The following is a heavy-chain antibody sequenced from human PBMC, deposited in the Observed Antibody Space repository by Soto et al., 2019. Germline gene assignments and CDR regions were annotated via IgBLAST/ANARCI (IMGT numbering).Heavy chain of an antibody. D-gene: IGHD3-22*01. CDR1: GFTFSSYA. CDR2: ISGSGGST. V-gene: IGHV3-23*01. Sequence: GGSLRLSCAASGFTFSSYAMSWVRQAPGKGLEWVSAISGSGGSTYYADSVKGRFTISRDNSKNTLHLQMNSLRAEDTAVYYCAKLKPYYYDSTEDYWGQGTLVTVSS. J-gene: IGHJ4*02. CDR3: AKLKPYYYDSTEDY.